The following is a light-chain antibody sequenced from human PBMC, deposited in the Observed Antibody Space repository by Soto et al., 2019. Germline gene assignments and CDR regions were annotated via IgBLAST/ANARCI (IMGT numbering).Light chain of an antibody. Sequence: EIVMTQSPATLSVSPGERATLSCRASQSVSGNLAWYQQKPGQAPSLLIYGASTRATGLPARFSGSGSGTEFTLTISSLQSEDFAVYYGQQYNNWLITFGQGTRLEIK. CDR3: QQYNNWLIT. J-gene: IGKJ5*01. CDR2: GAS. V-gene: IGKV3-15*01. CDR1: QSVSGN.